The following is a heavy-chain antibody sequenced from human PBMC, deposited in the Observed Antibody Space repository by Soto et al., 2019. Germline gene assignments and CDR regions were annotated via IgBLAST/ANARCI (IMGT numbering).Heavy chain of an antibody. Sequence: EEQILESGGGLVHPGGSLSLSCAASGFLISANAMSWVRQAPGGGLEWVSTISGSAGVAFYADSVRGRFIISRDISKNTIYLQLSTLRADDMARYYCVKGSVWTRFDPWGQGTLVTVSS. CDR2: ISGSAGVA. D-gene: IGHD2-21*01. CDR1: GFLISANA. V-gene: IGHV3-23*01. CDR3: VKGSVWTRFDP. J-gene: IGHJ5*02.